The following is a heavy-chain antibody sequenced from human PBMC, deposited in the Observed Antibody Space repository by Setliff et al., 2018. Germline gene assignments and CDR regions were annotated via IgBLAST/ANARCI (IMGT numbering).Heavy chain of an antibody. Sequence: GGSLRLSCAASGFTVSSFSMHWVRQAPVKGLDWVATLSDDGYNEFYADSVRGRFTISRDNSNNTLYMQMSSLRAEDTAIYSCARDGKQYYYDSTGYYRNWFDPWGQGTLVTVSS. CDR3: ARDGKQYYYDSTGYYRNWFDP. CDR2: LSDDGYNE. D-gene: IGHD3-22*01. CDR1: GFTVSSFS. V-gene: IGHV3-30*03. J-gene: IGHJ5*02.